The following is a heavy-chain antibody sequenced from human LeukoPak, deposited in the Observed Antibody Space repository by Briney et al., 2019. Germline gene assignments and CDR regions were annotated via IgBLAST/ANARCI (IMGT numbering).Heavy chain of an antibody. CDR2: RYSSGRT. D-gene: IGHD5-12*01. CDR3: ARRRWQRGPDVVNPFDY. Sequence: SETLSLTCTVSGGSISSDFNYWGWIRQPPGKGLEWIGSRYSSGRTYYNPSLKSRVTISVDTSKNQFSLKLSSVTAADTAVYYCARRRWQRGPDVVNPFDYWGQGTLSPSPQ. V-gene: IGHV4-39*01. J-gene: IGHJ4*02. CDR1: GGSISSDFNY.